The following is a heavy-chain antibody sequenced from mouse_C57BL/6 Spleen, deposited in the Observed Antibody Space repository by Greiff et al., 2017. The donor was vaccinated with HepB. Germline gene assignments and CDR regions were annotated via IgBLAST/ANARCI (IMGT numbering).Heavy chain of an antibody. CDR2: ISSGGSYT. V-gene: IGHV5-6*01. J-gene: IGHJ2*01. CDR3: AWGRYYFDY. D-gene: IGHD1-1*01. CDR1: GFTFSSYG. Sequence: DVQLVESGGDLVKPGGSLKLSCAASGFTFSSYGMSWVRQTPDKRLEWVANISSGGSYTYYPDSVKGRFTISRDNAKNTLYLQMSSLKSEDTAMYYCAWGRYYFDYWGQGTTLTVSS.